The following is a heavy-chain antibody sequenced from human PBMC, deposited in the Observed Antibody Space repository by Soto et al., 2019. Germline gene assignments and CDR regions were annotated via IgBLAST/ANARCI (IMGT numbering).Heavy chain of an antibody. CDR3: ARLLGPAQFDS. CDR1: GFTFSSYW. D-gene: IGHD2-2*01. J-gene: IGHJ4*02. V-gene: IGHV3-7*01. CDR2: IKQDGSEK. Sequence: EVQLVESGGGLVQPGGSLRLSCAASGFTFSSYWMSWVRQAPGKGLEWVADIKQDGSEKNYMESMKGRFTISRDNAENSLYLQMSSLRAEDTAVYYCARLLGPAQFDSWGQGTLVTVSS.